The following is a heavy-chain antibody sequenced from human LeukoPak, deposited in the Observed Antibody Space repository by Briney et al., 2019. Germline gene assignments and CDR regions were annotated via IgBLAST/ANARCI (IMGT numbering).Heavy chain of an antibody. D-gene: IGHD3-9*01. Sequence: GGSLRLSCAASGFTFSSYAMSWVRQAPGKGLEWVSAITGSGDSTYYADSVKGQFTISRDNSKNTLYLQMNSLRAEDTAVYYCARGVRYFDRFEAAIDYWGQGTLVTVSS. CDR1: GFTFSSYA. V-gene: IGHV3-23*01. J-gene: IGHJ4*02. CDR3: ARGVRYFDRFEAAIDY. CDR2: ITGSGDST.